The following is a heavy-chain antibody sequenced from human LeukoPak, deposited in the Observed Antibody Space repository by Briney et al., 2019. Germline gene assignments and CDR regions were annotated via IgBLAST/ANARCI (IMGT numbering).Heavy chain of an antibody. D-gene: IGHD3-22*01. CDR2: INPNSGGT. Sequence: ASVKVSCKASGYTFTGYYMHWVRQAPGQGLEWMGWINPNSGGTNYAQKFQSRVTMTRDTSISTAYMELSRLRSDDTAVYYCARDYYDSGGYEDYWGQGTLVTVSS. CDR3: ARDYYDSGGYEDY. J-gene: IGHJ4*02. V-gene: IGHV1-2*02. CDR1: GYTFTGYY.